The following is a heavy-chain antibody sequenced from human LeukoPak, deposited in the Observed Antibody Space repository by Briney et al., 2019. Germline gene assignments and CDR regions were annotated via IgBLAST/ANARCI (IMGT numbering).Heavy chain of an antibody. CDR2: IIPSDSYT. V-gene: IGHV5-10-1*01. CDR1: GYSITSYW. CDR3: ARHTHEIIAAGGQLPFDY. Sequence: AGSPLISCKGSGYSITSYWISLVRPMPRKGLEGMGRIIPSDSYTNYSPSFQGHVTISADKSISNAYLQWSSLKASDTAMYYCARHTHEIIAAGGQLPFDYWGQGTLVTVSS. J-gene: IGHJ4*02. D-gene: IGHD6-13*01.